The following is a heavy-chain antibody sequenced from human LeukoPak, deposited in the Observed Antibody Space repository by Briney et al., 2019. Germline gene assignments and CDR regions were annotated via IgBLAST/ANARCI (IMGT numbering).Heavy chain of an antibody. D-gene: IGHD3-9*01. CDR1: GDSISNNHW. Sequence: SETLSLTCAVSGDSISNNHWWSWVRQSPEKGLEWIGEIHHSGSTTYNPSLKSRVTISVDKSKNQISLKLRSVTAADTAVCYCATPTYFDILSGGWGQGTLVTVSS. CDR3: ATPTYFDILSGG. J-gene: IGHJ4*02. V-gene: IGHV4-4*02. CDR2: IHHSGST.